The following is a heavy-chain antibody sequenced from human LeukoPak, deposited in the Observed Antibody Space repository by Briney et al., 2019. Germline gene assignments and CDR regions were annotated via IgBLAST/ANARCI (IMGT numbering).Heavy chain of an antibody. Sequence: PGGSLRLSCAASGFIFYSYAMSWVRQAPGKGLEWVSSISGSGDNTFYADSVKGRFTISRDNSKSTLYLQINSLRAEDTAVYYCAKDPFHWGTIYFDYWGQGTLVTVSS. CDR3: AKDPFHWGTIYFDY. J-gene: IGHJ4*02. CDR2: ISGSGDNT. D-gene: IGHD7-27*01. V-gene: IGHV3-23*01. CDR1: GFIFYSYA.